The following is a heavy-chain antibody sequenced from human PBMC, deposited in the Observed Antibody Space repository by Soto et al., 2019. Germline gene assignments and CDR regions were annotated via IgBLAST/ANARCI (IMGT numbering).Heavy chain of an antibody. D-gene: IGHD6-13*01. J-gene: IGHJ6*02. V-gene: IGHV1-69*13. Sequence: SVKVSCKASGGTFSSYAISWVRQAPGQGLEWMGGIIPIFGTANYAQKFQGRVTITADESTSTAYMELSSLRSEDTAVYYCARMRRDSSSWYQGPYYYYYYGMDVWGQGTTV. CDR3: ARMRRDSSSWYQGPYYYYYYGMDV. CDR1: GGTFSSYA. CDR2: IIPIFGTA.